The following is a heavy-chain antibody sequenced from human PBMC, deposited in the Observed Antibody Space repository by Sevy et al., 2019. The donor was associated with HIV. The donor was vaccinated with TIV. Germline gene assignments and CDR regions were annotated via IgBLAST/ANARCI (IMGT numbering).Heavy chain of an antibody. CDR2: IYPGDSDT. D-gene: IGHD5-12*01. V-gene: IGHV5-51*01. J-gene: IGHJ3*02. CDR3: ARLEERWLQVGDAFDI. Sequence: GESLKISCKGSGYSFTSYWIGWVRQMPGKGLEGMGIIYPGDSDTRYRPSFQGQVTISADKSISTAYLQWSSLKASDTAMYYCARLEERWLQVGDAFDIWGQGTMVTVSS. CDR1: GYSFTSYW.